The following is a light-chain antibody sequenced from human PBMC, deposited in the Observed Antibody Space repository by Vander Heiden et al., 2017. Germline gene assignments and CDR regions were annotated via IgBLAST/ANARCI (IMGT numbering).Light chain of an antibody. CDR2: EVS. CDR3: SADTSSSTLV. J-gene: IGLJ1*01. Sequence: QSALTQPASVSGSPGPSLTISCTGTSSDVGGYNYVSWYQQHPGKAPKLMIYEVSNRPAGVSNRFSGSKSGNTASLTISGRQAEDEADYYCSADTSSSTLVFGTGTKVTVL. V-gene: IGLV2-14*01. CDR1: SSDVGGYNY.